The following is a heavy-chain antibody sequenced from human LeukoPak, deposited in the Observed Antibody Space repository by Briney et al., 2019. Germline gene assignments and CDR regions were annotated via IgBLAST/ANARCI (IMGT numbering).Heavy chain of an antibody. CDR3: AKDRADTYYYGMDV. D-gene: IGHD5-18*01. CDR1: GFTFDDYA. J-gene: IGHJ6*02. V-gene: IGHV3-9*01. Sequence: GGSLRLSCAASGFTFDDYALHWVRQAPGKGLEWVAGVTWNSNARGYADSVKGRFTITRDNAKNSLYLQMNSLRAEDTALYYCAKDRADTYYYGMDVWGQGTTVTVSS. CDR2: VTWNSNAR.